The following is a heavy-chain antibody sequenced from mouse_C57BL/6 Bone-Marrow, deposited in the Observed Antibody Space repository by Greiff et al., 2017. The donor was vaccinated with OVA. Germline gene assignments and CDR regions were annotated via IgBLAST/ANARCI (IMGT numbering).Heavy chain of an antibody. V-gene: IGHV14-4*01. CDR1: GFNIKDDY. J-gene: IGHJ2*01. CDR3: TTPGYSHFDY. CDR2: IDPENGDT. Sequence: VQLQQSGAELVRPGASVKLSCTASGFNIKDDYMHWVKQRPEQGLEWIGWIDPENGDTEYASKFQGKATITADTSSNTAYLQLSSLTSEDTAVYYCTTPGYSHFDYGDQGTAPTV. D-gene: IGHD1-2*01.